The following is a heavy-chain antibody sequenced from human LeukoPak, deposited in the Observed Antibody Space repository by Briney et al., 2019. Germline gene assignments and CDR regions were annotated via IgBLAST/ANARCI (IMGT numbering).Heavy chain of an antibody. CDR2: IYYSGRT. CDR1: GGSISSNNYY. V-gene: IGHV4-39*07. J-gene: IGHJ4*02. Sequence: PSETLSLTCSVSGGSISSNNYYWGWIRQPPGVGLEWIGTIYYSGRTNYNPSLKSRVTISVDTSKNQFSLKLSSVTAADTAVYYCASTYDLVAAADYWGQGTLVTVSS. D-gene: IGHD2-2*01. CDR3: ASTYDLVAAADY.